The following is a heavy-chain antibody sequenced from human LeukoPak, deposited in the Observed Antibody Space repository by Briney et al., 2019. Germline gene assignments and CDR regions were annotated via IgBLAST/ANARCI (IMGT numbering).Heavy chain of an antibody. CDR1: GYTFTGYY. Sequence: ASVKVSCTASGYTFTGYYIHWVRQAPGQGLEWVGWINPNSGGTNYAQKFQGRVTMTRDTSISTAYMELSRLRSDDTAVYYCARDPGYSSSFDYWGQGTLVTVSS. CDR3: ARDPGYSSSFDY. CDR2: INPNSGGT. D-gene: IGHD6-13*01. J-gene: IGHJ4*02. V-gene: IGHV1-2*02.